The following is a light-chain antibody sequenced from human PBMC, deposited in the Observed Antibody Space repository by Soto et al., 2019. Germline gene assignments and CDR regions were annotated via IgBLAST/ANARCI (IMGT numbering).Light chain of an antibody. V-gene: IGKV1-5*01. Sequence: DIQMTQSPSILSASVGDRVTITCRASQSISSWLAWYQQKPGKAPKLLIYDASSLESGVPSRISGSGSGTEFTPTISSLQPEDCATYYCQQGNTFGQGTKVDIK. CDR2: DAS. CDR3: QQGNT. J-gene: IGKJ2*01. CDR1: QSISSW.